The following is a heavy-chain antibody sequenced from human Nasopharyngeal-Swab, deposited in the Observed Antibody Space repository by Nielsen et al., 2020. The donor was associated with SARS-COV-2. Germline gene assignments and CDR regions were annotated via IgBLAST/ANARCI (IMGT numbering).Heavy chain of an antibody. CDR2: IYSGDTDT. CDR1: GYTFTNYW. Sequence: GESLKLSCKGSGYTFTNYWIHWVRQMPGKGLEWMGIIYSGDTDTIYIPSFQGQVTISADKSISTVYLQWSSLKASDTAMYYCAGRIAVAGDEIWGQGTLVTVSS. CDR3: AGRIAVAGDEI. V-gene: IGHV5-51*01. D-gene: IGHD6-19*01. J-gene: IGHJ4*02.